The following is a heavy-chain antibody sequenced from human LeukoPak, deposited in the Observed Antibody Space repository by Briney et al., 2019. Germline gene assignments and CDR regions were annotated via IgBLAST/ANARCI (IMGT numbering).Heavy chain of an antibody. J-gene: IGHJ4*02. Sequence: GGSLRLSCAASGFAFGDYHMSWIRQAPGKGLEWVSCISRSSDYKDFADSVRGRFTVSRDNAKNSMYLQMSSLRAEDTAVYYCAGPTCLRGAYCSTNFWGQGTLVTVSS. CDR1: GFAFGDYH. CDR3: AGPTCLRGAYCSTNF. V-gene: IGHV3-11*03. CDR2: ISRSSDYK. D-gene: IGHD2-2*01.